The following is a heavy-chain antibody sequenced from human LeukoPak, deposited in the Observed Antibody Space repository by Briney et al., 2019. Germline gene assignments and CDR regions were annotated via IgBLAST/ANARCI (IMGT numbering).Heavy chain of an antibody. Sequence: SETLSLTCAVYGGSFSGYYWSWIRQPPGKGLEWIGEINHSGSTNYNPSLKSRVTISVDTSKNQFSLKLSSVTAADTAVYYCARSDYVWGSYRYKWFDPWGQGTLVTVSP. CDR2: INHSGST. D-gene: IGHD3-16*02. CDR3: ARSDYVWGSYRYKWFDP. V-gene: IGHV4-34*01. J-gene: IGHJ5*02. CDR1: GGSFSGYY.